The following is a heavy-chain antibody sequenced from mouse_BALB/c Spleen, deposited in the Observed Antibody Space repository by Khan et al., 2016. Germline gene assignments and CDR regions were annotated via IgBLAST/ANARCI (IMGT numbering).Heavy chain of an antibody. CDR3: AKNYCGSSYFDY. CDR1: GFSLTSYG. CDR2: IWRGGST. D-gene: IGHD1-1*01. V-gene: IGHV2-5*01. J-gene: IGHJ2*01. Sequence: QVQLKQAGPGLVQPSQSMSITCTVSGFSLTSYGVHWVRQYPGKGREWLGVIWRGGSTDYNAAFLSRLSITKDNAKSQVFFKMNSLQADGTAIYYCAKNYCGSSYFDYWGQGTTLTVSS.